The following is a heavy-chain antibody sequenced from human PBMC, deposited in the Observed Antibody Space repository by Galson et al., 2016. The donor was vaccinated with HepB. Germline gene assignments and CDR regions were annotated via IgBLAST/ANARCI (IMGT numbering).Heavy chain of an antibody. CDR3: AGVVVAATNCFDP. J-gene: IGHJ5*02. Sequence: ETLSLTCGVHGGSFNAYYWSWIRQPPGKGLEWIGEVNHSGNTKYNPSLKSRVTISVDTSKNQFSLNLTSMTAADTAVYYCAGVVVAATNCFDPWGQGTLVTVSS. CDR2: VNHSGNT. CDR1: GGSFNAYY. D-gene: IGHD2-15*01. V-gene: IGHV4-34*01.